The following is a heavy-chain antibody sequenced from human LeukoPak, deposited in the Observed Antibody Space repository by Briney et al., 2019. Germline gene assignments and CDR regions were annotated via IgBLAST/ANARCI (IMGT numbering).Heavy chain of an antibody. J-gene: IGHJ6*03. CDR1: GFTVSSNY. Sequence: PGGSLRLSCAASGFTVSSNYMSWVRQAPGKGLEWVSVIYSGGSTYYADSVKGRFTISRDNSKNTLYLQMNSLRAEDTAVYYCARDLLSSSGSYYYYYYTDVWGKGTTVTVSS. V-gene: IGHV3-53*01. D-gene: IGHD6-6*01. CDR2: IYSGGST. CDR3: ARDLLSSSGSYYYYYYTDV.